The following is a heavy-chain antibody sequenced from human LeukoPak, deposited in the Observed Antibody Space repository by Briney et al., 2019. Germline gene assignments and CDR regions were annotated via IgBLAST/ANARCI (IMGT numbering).Heavy chain of an antibody. J-gene: IGHJ6*02. D-gene: IGHD3-10*01. Sequence: GGSLRLSCAASGFTFSSYGMHWVRQAPGKGLEWVTVISYDGSNKYYADSVKGRFTISRDNSKNTLYLQMNSLRAEDTAVYYCARGSHPEAMVRVLYYYYGMDVWGQGTTVSVSS. CDR3: ARGSHPEAMVRVLYYYYGMDV. CDR1: GFTFSSYG. CDR2: ISYDGSNK. V-gene: IGHV3-30*03.